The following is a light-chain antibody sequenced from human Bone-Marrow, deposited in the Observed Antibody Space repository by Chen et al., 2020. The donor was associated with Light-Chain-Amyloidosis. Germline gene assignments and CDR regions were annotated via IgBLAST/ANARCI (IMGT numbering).Light chain of an antibody. CDR1: SSDVGGYNH. V-gene: IGLV2-14*03. J-gene: IGLJ2*01. Sequence: QSALTQPASVSGSPGKSITISCTGTSSDVGGYNHVSWYQQHPGKAPKLMIYDVSNRPSGVSNRFSGSKSGNTASLTISGLQAEDEADYYCSSYTSSRTLVFGGGTKLTVL. CDR2: DVS. CDR3: SSYTSSRTLV.